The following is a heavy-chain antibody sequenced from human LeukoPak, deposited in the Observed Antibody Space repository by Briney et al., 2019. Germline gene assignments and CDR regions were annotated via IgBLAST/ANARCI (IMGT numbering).Heavy chain of an antibody. CDR1: GYTFTTYG. CDR3: ARDSIEEGYFDY. V-gene: IGHV1-18*01. J-gene: IGHJ4*02. CDR2: ISAYNGNT. Sequence: ASVKVSCKASGYTFTTYGITWVRQAPGHGLEWMGWISAYNGNTNYAQKFQGRVTMTTDTSTNTAYMELRSLRSDDTAVYYCARDSIEEGYFDYWGQGTLVTVSS.